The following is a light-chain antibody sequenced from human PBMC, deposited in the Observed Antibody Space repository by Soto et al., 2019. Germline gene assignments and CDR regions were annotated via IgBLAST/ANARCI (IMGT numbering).Light chain of an antibody. Sequence: EIVMTQSPTILSVSPGERATLSCRASQSVSSNLAWYQQKPGQAPRLLIYGVSVRATGVPTRFSGSGSGTVFTHTISSLQSEDFAVYFSQHYNNWPPQFTFGGWTKVDIK. J-gene: IGKJ4*01. CDR3: QHYNNWPPQFT. V-gene: IGKV3-15*01. CDR2: GVS. CDR1: QSVSSN.